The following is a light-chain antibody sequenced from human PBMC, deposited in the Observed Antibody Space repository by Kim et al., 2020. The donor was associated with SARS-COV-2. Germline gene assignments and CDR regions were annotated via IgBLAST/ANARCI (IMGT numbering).Light chain of an antibody. CDR2: QDD. J-gene: IGLJ2*01. Sequence: SLSPGQTANITCSGDELGHKYVSWYQQKPGQSPVLVIYQDDIRPSGIPERFSGSNSGNTATLTISGTQTMDETDYYCQAWDSSTVVFGGGTQLTVL. CDR3: QAWDSSTVV. V-gene: IGLV3-1*01. CDR1: ELGHKY.